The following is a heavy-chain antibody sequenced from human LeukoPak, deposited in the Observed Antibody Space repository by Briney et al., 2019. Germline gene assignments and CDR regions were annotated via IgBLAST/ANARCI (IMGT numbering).Heavy chain of an antibody. J-gene: IGHJ6*02. D-gene: IGHD6-19*01. CDR2: MNPNSGNT. V-gene: IGHV1-8*01. CDR1: GYTFTSYD. Sequence: ASVKVSCMASGYTFTSYDINWVRQATGQGLEWMGWMNPNSGNTGYAQKFQGRVTMTRNTSISTAYMELSSLRSEDTAVYYCSVAGAYYYGVDVWGQGTTVTVSS. CDR3: SVAGAYYYGVDV.